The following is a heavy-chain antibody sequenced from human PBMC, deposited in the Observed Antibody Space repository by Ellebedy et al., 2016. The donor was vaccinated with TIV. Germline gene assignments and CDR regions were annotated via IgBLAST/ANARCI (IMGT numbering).Heavy chain of an antibody. J-gene: IGHJ5*02. V-gene: IGHV3-7*01. CDR1: GFSFRSYW. CDR3: ARRGSYGDYAVQVNSWFDR. CDR2: IYQDGSVQ. Sequence: PGGSLRLSCAATGFSFRSYWMRWVCHVTGKGLEWVANIYQDGSVQYYLDSLKGRFTISSDNAINSLFLQMTRLRAGDTAVYYCARRGSYGDYAVQVNSWFDRWGRGTLVTVSS. D-gene: IGHD4-17*01.